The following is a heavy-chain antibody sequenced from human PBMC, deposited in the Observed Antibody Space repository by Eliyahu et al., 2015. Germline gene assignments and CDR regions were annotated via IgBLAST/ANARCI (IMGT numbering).Heavy chain of an antibody. V-gene: IGHV2-26*01. CDR2: FFSNDEK. D-gene: IGHD5-12*01. Sequence: HFFSNDEKSYSTSLKSRLTISKDTSKSQVVLTMTNMDPVDTATYYCARIPNGGYSGYGGIYYFDYWGQGTLVTVSS. J-gene: IGHJ4*02. CDR3: ARIPNGGYSGYGGIYYFDY.